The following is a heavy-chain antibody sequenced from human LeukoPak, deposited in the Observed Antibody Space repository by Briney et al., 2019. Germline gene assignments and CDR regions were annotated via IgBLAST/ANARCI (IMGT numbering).Heavy chain of an antibody. D-gene: IGHD5-12*01. J-gene: IGHJ4*02. Sequence: PGGSLRLSCAASGFSIRGYWMHWVRQAPGKGLMWVSRIKSDGSWTNYADSVRGRFTISRDNAKNTLFLQMAGLRAEDTAIYYCVRDGDAYDFDLWGQGILVTVSS. CDR1: GFSIRGYW. CDR3: VRDGDAYDFDL. V-gene: IGHV3-74*01. CDR2: IKSDGSWT.